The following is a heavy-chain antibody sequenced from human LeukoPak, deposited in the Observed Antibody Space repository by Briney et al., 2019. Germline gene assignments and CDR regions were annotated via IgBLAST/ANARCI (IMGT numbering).Heavy chain of an antibody. D-gene: IGHD3-10*01. CDR2: ISSSSSYI. CDR3: ARDLREFRIQLLTADY. J-gene: IGHJ4*02. V-gene: IGHV3-21*01. CDR1: GFTFSSYS. Sequence: SGGSLRLSCAASGFTFSSYSMNWVRQAPGKGLEWVSSISSSSSYIYYADSVKGRFTISRDNAKNSLYLQMNSLRAEDTAVYYCARDLREFRIQLLTADYWGQGTLVTVSS.